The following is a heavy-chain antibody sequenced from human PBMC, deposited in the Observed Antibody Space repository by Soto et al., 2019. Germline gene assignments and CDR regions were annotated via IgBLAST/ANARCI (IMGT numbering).Heavy chain of an antibody. CDR3: ARLTRIAAARRTSYAMDV. CDR2: IDPSDPYT. CDR1: GCSFSSYW. D-gene: IGHD6-13*01. J-gene: IGHJ6*02. Sequence: GESLKISCKGSGCSFSSYWISWVRQMPGKGLEWMGRIDPSDPYTNYSPSFQGHVTISADKSISTAYLQWSSLKASDTAMYYCARLTRIAAARRTSYAMDVWGQGPTVTLSS. V-gene: IGHV5-10-1*01.